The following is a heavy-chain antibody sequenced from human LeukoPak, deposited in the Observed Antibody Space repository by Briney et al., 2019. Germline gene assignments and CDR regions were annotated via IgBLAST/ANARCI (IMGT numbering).Heavy chain of an antibody. CDR2: ISDDGSNK. J-gene: IGHJ4*02. CDR1: GFTFRTYA. D-gene: IGHD3-16*01. CDR3: AKGRVVYYDYVWGSYSADY. V-gene: IGHV3-30*04. Sequence: GGSLRLSCAASGFTFRTYAMNWVRQAPGKGLEWVAVISDDGSNKYYAESVKGQFTISRDNSKNTLYLQMNSLRAEDTAVYYCAKGRVVYYDYVWGSYSADYWGQGTLVTVSS.